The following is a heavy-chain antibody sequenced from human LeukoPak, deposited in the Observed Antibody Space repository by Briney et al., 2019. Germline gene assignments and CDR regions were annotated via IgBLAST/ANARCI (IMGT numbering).Heavy chain of an antibody. D-gene: IGHD5-18*01. CDR1: GYSISSGYY. CDR3: ARGGYSYAVPLLY. Sequence: PSETLSLTCAVSGYSISSGYYWGWIRQPPGKGLEWIGSIYHSGSTYYNPSLKSRVTISVDTSKNQFSLKLSSVTAADTAVYYCARGGYSYAVPLLYWGQGTLSPSPQ. CDR2: IYHSGST. V-gene: IGHV4-38-2*01. J-gene: IGHJ4*02.